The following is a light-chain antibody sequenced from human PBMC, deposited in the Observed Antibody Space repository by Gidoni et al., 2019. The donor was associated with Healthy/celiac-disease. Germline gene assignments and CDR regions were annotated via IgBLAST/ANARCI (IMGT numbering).Light chain of an antibody. Sequence: EIVLTQSPGTLSLSPGERATLSGRASQSVDRSSLAWYTHKPGQAPRLLIYDASSRATGIPDRFSGSGSGTDFTLTISILEPEDFAVYFWQQYAYSPLTFGGGTKVEIK. CDR2: DAS. CDR3: QQYAYSPLT. V-gene: IGKV3-20*01. CDR1: QSVDRSS. J-gene: IGKJ4*01.